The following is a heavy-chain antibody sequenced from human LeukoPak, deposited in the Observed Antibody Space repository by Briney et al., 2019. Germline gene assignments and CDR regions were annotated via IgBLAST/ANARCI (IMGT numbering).Heavy chain of an antibody. Sequence: ASVKVSCKASGYTFTGSYIHWVRQAPGQGLEWMGRINPNSGGTNYAQNFQGRVTMTSDTSISTAYIELSRLRSDDTAVYYCARATRLGDLYGMDVWGQGTTVTVSS. J-gene: IGHJ6*02. D-gene: IGHD3-10*01. CDR3: ARATRLGDLYGMDV. V-gene: IGHV1-2*06. CDR1: GYTFTGSY. CDR2: INPNSGGT.